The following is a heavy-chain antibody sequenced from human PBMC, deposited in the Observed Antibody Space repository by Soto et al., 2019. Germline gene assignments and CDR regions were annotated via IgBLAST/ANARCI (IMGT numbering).Heavy chain of an antibody. D-gene: IGHD2-21*01. Sequence: SVKVSCKASGGTFSSYAISWVRQAPGQGLEWMGGIIPIFGTANYAQKFQGRVTITADESTSTAYMELSSLRSEDTAVYCCARPEPDVRLPYGMDVWGEAATVTVCS. CDR1: GGTFSSYA. CDR3: ARPEPDVRLPYGMDV. J-gene: IGHJ6*02. CDR2: IIPIFGTA. V-gene: IGHV1-69*13.